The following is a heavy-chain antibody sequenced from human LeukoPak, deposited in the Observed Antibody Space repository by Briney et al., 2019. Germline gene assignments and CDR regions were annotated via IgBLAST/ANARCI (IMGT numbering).Heavy chain of an antibody. V-gene: IGHV4-34*01. J-gene: IGHJ1*01. CDR1: GVSINDYY. CDR3: ARIRCGRSGSVCYNH. Sequence: SETLSLTCGVFGVSINDYYWSWIRQSPGRGREWIGEISHTEGTRYNPSLESRVTMSVGTSENQLSLKLIFVTAADTAVYYCARIRCGRSGSVCYNHWGLGTLVTVSS. CDR2: ISHTEGT. D-gene: IGHD3-9*01.